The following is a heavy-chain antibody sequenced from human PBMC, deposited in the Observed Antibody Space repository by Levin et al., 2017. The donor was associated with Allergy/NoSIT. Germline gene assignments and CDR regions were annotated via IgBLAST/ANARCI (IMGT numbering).Heavy chain of an antibody. CDR1: GYTFTGYY. J-gene: IGHJ4*02. D-gene: IGHD2-15*01. CDR2: INPNSGGT. V-gene: IGHV1-2*02. CDR3: ARGPIDCSGGSCYGRMDY. Sequence: ASVKVSCKASGYTFTGYYMHWVRQAPGQGLEWMGWINPNSGGTNYAQKFQGRVTMTRDTSISTAYMELSRLRSDDTAVYYCARGPIDCSGGSCYGRMDYWGQGTLVTVSS.